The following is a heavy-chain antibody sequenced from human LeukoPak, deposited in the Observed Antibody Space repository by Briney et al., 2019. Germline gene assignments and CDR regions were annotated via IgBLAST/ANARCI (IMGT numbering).Heavy chain of an antibody. CDR1: GYSISSGYY. CDR3: ARRRLGDWFDP. D-gene: IGHD3-16*01. V-gene: IGHV4-38-2*01. J-gene: IGHJ5*02. Sequence: SSETLSLTCAVSGYSISSGYYWGWIRKPPGKGLEWIGSIYHSGSTYYNPSLKSRVTISVDTSKNQFSLKLSSVTAADTAVYYCARRRLGDWFDPWGQGTLVTVSS. CDR2: IYHSGST.